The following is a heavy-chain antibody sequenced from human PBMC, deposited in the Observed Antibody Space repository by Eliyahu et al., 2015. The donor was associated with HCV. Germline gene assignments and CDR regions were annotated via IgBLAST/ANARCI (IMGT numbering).Heavy chain of an antibody. J-gene: IGHJ5*02. Sequence: EVQLVESGGGLVKPGGSLRLSCAASGFTFSSYSMNWVRQAPGKGLEWVSSISSSSSYIYYADSVKGRFTISRDNAKNSLYLQMNSLRAEDTAVYYCARDTYCSSTSCYHNWFDPWGQGTLVTVSS. CDR3: ARDTYCSSTSCYHNWFDP. V-gene: IGHV3-21*01. D-gene: IGHD2-2*01. CDR1: GFTFSSYS. CDR2: ISSSSSYI.